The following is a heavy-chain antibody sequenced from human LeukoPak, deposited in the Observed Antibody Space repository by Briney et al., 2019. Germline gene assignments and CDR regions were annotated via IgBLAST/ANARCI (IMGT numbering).Heavy chain of an antibody. CDR3: ARGGRGYSYGSAFDI. Sequence: ASVKVSCKVSGYTLTELSMHWVRQAPGKGLEWMGGFDPEDGETIYAQKFQGRVTMTEDTSTDTAYMELSSLRSDDTAVYYCARGGRGYSYGSAFDIWGQGTMVTVSS. D-gene: IGHD5-18*01. J-gene: IGHJ3*02. V-gene: IGHV1-24*01. CDR2: FDPEDGET. CDR1: GYTLTELS.